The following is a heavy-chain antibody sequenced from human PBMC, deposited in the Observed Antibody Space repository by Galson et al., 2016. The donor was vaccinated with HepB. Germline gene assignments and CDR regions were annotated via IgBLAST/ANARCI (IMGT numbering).Heavy chain of an antibody. J-gene: IGHJ5*01. Sequence: SLRLSCAASGFTFSSYAMTWVRQGPGKGLEWVSTISASGGGTHFADSVKGRFTISRDNFKNTVYLQMNSLRAEDTAVYYCAKAPLFGVVIHGNWFDSWGQGVLVTVSS. V-gene: IGHV3-23*01. CDR3: AKAPLFGVVIHGNWFDS. D-gene: IGHD3-3*01. CDR2: ISASGGGT. CDR1: GFTFSSYA.